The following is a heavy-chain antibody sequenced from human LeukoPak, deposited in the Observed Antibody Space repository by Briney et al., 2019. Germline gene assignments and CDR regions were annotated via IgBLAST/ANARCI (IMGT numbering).Heavy chain of an antibody. Sequence: GGSLRLSCAASGFTFSNYGMTWVRQAPGKGLEWVSVISGSGGSTYYADSVKGRFTISRDNSKNTLYLQMNSLRAEDTAVYYCAKDNGGGFFQDALDIWGQGTMVTVSS. CDR3: AKDNGGGFFQDALDI. CDR2: ISGSGGST. CDR1: GFTFSNYG. D-gene: IGHD4-23*01. V-gene: IGHV3-23*01. J-gene: IGHJ3*02.